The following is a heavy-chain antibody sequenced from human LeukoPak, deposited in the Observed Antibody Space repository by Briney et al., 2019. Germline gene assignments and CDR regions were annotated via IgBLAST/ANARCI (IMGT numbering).Heavy chain of an antibody. J-gene: IGHJ4*02. CDR2: ISYDGSNK. Sequence: GGSLRLSCAGSGFTFSSFSMNWVRQAPGKGLEWVAVISYDGSNKYYADSVKGRFTISRDNSKNTLYLQMNSLRAEDTAVYYCATNYYDRSGYPYYFDYWGQGTLVTVSS. D-gene: IGHD3-22*01. CDR3: ATNYYDRSGYPYYFDY. V-gene: IGHV3-30*03. CDR1: GFTFSSFS.